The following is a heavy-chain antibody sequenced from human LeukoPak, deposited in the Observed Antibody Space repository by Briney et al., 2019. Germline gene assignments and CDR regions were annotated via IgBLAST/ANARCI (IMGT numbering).Heavy chain of an antibody. V-gene: IGHV4-59*01. CDR1: GGSISSYY. Sequence: SSETLSLTCTVSGGSISSYYWSWIRQPPGKGLEWIGYIYYSGSTNYNPSLKSRVTISVDTSKNQFSLKLSSVTAADTAVYYCAIRGVSSGSFDYWGQGTLVTVSS. CDR3: AIRGVSSGSFDY. J-gene: IGHJ4*02. D-gene: IGHD3-22*01. CDR2: IYYSGST.